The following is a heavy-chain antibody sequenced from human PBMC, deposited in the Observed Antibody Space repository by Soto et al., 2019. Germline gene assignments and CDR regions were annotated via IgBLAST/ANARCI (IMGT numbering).Heavy chain of an antibody. Sequence: SCPTLVNPTQTLTLTGTFSGFSLSTSGVGVGWIRQPPGKALEWLALIYWDDDKRYSPSLKSRLTITKDTSKNQVVLTMTNMDPVDTATYYCAHRREEDWFDPWGQGTLVTLSS. J-gene: IGHJ5*02. CDR1: GFSLSTSGVG. CDR3: AHRREEDWFDP. CDR2: IYWDDDK. V-gene: IGHV2-5*02.